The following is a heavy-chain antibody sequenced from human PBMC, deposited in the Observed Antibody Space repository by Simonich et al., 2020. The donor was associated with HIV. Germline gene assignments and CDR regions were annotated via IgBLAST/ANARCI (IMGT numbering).Heavy chain of an antibody. Sequence: QVQLVESGGGVVQPGRSLRLPCAASGFTFSSYAMHWVRQAPGKGLEWVAVISYDGSNKYYADSVKGRFTISRDNSKNTLYLQMNSLRAEDTAVYYCASGGSISSVWADDYWGQGTLVTVSS. D-gene: IGHD3-16*01. V-gene: IGHV3-30*07. CDR3: ASGGSISSVWADDY. CDR1: GFTFSSYA. CDR2: ISYDGSNK. J-gene: IGHJ4*02.